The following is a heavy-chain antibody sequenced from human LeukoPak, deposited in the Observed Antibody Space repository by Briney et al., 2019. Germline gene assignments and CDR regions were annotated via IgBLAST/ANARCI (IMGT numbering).Heavy chain of an antibody. J-gene: IGHJ4*02. D-gene: IGHD1-14*01. V-gene: IGHV3-23*01. Sequence: GGSLKLSCAASGFTFSSYAMNWVRQAPGKGLEWVSGISGHGGNTYYADSVRGRFTISRDNSKNTLYLQMNSLRAEDTAVYYCANQPSLSSITDYWGQGTLVTVSS. CDR2: ISGHGGNT. CDR3: ANQPSLSSITDY. CDR1: GFTFSSYA.